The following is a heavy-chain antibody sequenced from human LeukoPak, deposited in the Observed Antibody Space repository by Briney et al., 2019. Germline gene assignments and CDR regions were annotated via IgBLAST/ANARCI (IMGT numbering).Heavy chain of an antibody. CDR2: IIPILDLT. J-gene: IGHJ4*02. CDR1: GGTFSDYA. D-gene: IGHD2-2*01. Sequence: SVKVSCKASGGTFSDYAISWVRQAPGQGLEWVGRIIPILDLTDYAQKFQGRVTITADQSTRTAFIELRRLTSEDTAVYFCAREPERAVVFEYWGQGTLVTVSS. V-gene: IGHV1-69*04. CDR3: AREPERAVVFEY.